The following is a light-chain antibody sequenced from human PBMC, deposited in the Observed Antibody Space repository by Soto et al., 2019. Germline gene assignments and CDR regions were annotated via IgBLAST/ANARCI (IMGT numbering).Light chain of an antibody. V-gene: IGKV3-20*01. J-gene: IGKJ1*01. CDR3: QQYGTSPRT. Sequence: EIVLTQSPGTLSLYPGERATLSCRASQSFSSSYLAWYQQKPGQAPRLLIYETSSRATGIPDRFSGSGSQTDFTLTISRLEPEDFAVYYCQQYGTSPRTFGQGTKVDIK. CDR1: QSFSSSY. CDR2: ETS.